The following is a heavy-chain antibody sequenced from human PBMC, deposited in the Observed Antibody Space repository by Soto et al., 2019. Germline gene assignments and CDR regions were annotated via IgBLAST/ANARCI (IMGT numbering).Heavy chain of an antibody. CDR3: ARKNPTGDENYYYYGMDV. D-gene: IGHD3-10*01. CDR2: IIPIFGTA. J-gene: IGHJ6*02. V-gene: IGHV1-69*13. Sequence: GASVKVSWTASGGTKRSYARRWVRQEQGKGLEWMGGIIPIFGTANYAQKFQGRVTITADESTSTAYMELSSLRSEDTAVYYCARKNPTGDENYYYYGMDVWGQGTTVTVSS. CDR1: GGTKRSYA.